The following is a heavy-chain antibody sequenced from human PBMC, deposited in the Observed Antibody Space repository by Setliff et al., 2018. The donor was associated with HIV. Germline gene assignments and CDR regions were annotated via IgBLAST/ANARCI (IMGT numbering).Heavy chain of an antibody. J-gene: IGHJ6*03. CDR2: IYYSGST. CDR1: GGSISSYS. V-gene: IGHV4-39*01. CDR3: ARVDRADYNFWSGYHYYYYMDV. Sequence: KTSETLSLTCTVSGGSISSYSWSWIRQPPGKGLEWIGSIYYSGSTYYNPSLKSRVTISVDTSKNQFSLKLSSVTAADTAVYYCARVDRADYNFWSGYHYYYYMDVWGKGTTVTVSS. D-gene: IGHD3-3*01.